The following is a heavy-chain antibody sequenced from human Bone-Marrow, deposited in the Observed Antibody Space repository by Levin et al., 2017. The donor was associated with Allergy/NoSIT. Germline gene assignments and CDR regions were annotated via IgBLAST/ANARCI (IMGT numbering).Heavy chain of an antibody. Sequence: PGGSLRLSCVASGFTFDDYAMHWVRQVPGKGLEWVSGLNWDSGNIGYGDSVRGRFTISRDNAKKSLYLEMKSLTPEDTALYYCAKDLHVRGWYLMPSLHLWGQGTMVTVSS. J-gene: IGHJ3*01. CDR3: AKDLHVRGWYLMPSLHL. V-gene: IGHV3-9*01. D-gene: IGHD6-19*01. CDR2: LNWDSGNI. CDR1: GFTFDDYA.